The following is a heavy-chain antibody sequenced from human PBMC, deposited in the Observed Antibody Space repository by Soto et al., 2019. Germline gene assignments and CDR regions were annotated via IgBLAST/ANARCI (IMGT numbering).Heavy chain of an antibody. CDR1: GGSISSYY. J-gene: IGHJ3*02. D-gene: IGHD4-17*01. CDR2: IYYSGST. CDR3: ARDYRADYGDYVDQNDAFDI. V-gene: IGHV4-59*01. Sequence: QVQLQESGPGLVKPSETLSLTCTVSGGSISSYYWSWIRQPPGKGLEWIGYIYYSGSTNYNPSLKSRVTISVDTSKNQFSLKLSSVTAADTAVYYCARDYRADYGDYVDQNDAFDIWGQGTMVTVSS.